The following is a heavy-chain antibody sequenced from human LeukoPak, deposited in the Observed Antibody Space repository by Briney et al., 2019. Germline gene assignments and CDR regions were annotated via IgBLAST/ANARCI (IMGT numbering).Heavy chain of an antibody. CDR1: GGTFSSYA. D-gene: IGHD1-26*01. J-gene: IGHJ3*02. CDR3: ARDEATGSIVGAFDAFDI. CDR2: IIPIFGTA. Sequence: VASVKVSCKASGGTFSSYAISWVRQAPGQGLEWMGGIIPIFGTANYAQKFQGRVTITTDESTSTAYMELSSLRSEDTAVYYCARDEATGSIVGAFDAFDIRGQGTMVTVSS. V-gene: IGHV1-69*05.